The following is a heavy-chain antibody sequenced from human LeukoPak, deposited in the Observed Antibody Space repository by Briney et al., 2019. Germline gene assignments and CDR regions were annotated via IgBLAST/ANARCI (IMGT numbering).Heavy chain of an antibody. CDR1: GFTLSDYT. J-gene: IGHJ1*01. D-gene: IGHD6-19*01. CDR3: SAGPSGWTEFFQH. V-gene: IGHV3-73*01. Sequence: ESGGSLRLSCAAPGFTLSDYTMHWVRQASGKGLEWVVRIRSKTNNYATEYGPSVKGRFTISRDDEKNTAYLQMNSLKTEDTAIYYCSAGPSGWTEFFQHWGQGTLVTVSS. CDR2: IRSKTNNYAT.